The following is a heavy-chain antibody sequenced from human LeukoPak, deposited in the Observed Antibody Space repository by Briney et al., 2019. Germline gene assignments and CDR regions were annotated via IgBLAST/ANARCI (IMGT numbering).Heavy chain of an antibody. CDR1: GGSISSYY. Sequence: SETLSLTCTVSGGSISSYYWSWIRQPPGKGLVWIGYIYTSGSTNYNPSLKSRVTISVDTSKNQFSLKLSSVTAADTAVYYCARRVAVAGGGWYFDYWGQGTLVTVSS. J-gene: IGHJ4*02. CDR2: IYTSGST. V-gene: IGHV4-4*09. D-gene: IGHD6-19*01. CDR3: ARRVAVAGGGWYFDY.